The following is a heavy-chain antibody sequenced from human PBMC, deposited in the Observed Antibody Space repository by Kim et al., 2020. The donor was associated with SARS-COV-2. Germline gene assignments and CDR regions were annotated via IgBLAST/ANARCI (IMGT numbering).Heavy chain of an antibody. V-gene: IGHV3-48*02. D-gene: IGHD3-10*01. CDR2: ISSSSSTI. Sequence: GGSLRLSCAASGFTFSSYSMNWVRQAPGKGLEWVSYISSSSSTIYYADSVKGRFTISRDNAKNSLYLQMNSLRDEDTAVYYCARESLWFGELFYYYYGMDVWGQGTTVTVSS. CDR1: GFTFSSYS. J-gene: IGHJ6*02. CDR3: ARESLWFGELFYYYYGMDV.